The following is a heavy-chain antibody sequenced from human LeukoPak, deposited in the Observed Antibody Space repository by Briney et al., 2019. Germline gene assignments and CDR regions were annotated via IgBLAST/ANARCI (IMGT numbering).Heavy chain of an antibody. CDR3: ARELKDGYNFWSFGM. CDR1: GFTFSDYY. Sequence: GGSLRLSCAASGFTFSDYYMTWIRQAPGKGLEWVSYISSSGSTIYYADSVKGRFTISRDNAKNSLYLQMNSLRVEDTAVYYCARELKDGYNFWSFGMWGQGTMVTVSS. CDR2: ISSSGSTI. V-gene: IGHV3-11*04. D-gene: IGHD5-24*01. J-gene: IGHJ3*02.